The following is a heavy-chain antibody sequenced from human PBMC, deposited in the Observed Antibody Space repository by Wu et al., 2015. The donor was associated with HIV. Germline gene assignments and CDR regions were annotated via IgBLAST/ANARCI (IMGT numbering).Heavy chain of an antibody. V-gene: IGHV1-18*01. Sequence: QVQLVQSGAEVKKPGASVKVSCKTSGYSFTNYDLSWVRQAPGQGLEWMGWISAHSGNIKYAQKFQGRVTMTTDKSTSSAYMELRSLRSDDTAVYYCARGGVYGVNVGDYSYYYYIDVWGKGTTVTVSS. CDR3: ARGGVYGVNVGDYSYYYYIDV. CDR2: ISAHSGNI. J-gene: IGHJ6*03. CDR1: GYSFTNYD. D-gene: IGHD4-23*01.